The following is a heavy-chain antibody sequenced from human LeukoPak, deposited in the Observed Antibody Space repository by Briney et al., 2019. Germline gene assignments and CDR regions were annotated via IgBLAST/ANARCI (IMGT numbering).Heavy chain of an antibody. CDR2: ISSSSSYI. CDR1: GFTFSSYS. J-gene: IGHJ5*02. Sequence: GGSLRLSCAASGFTFSSYSMNWVRQAPGNGLEWVSSISSSSSYIYYADSVKGRFTISRDNAKNSLYLQMNSLRAEDTAVYYCARDKADFWSGYYPLRWFDPWGQGTLVTVSS. V-gene: IGHV3-21*01. D-gene: IGHD3-3*01. CDR3: ARDKADFWSGYYPLRWFDP.